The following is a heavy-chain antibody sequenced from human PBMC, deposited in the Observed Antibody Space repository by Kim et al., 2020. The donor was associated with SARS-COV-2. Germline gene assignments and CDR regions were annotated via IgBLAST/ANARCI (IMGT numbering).Heavy chain of an antibody. CDR1: GGTFSSYA. V-gene: IGHV1-69*13. CDR2: IIPIFGTA. Sequence: SVKVSCKASGGTFSSYAISWVRQAPGQGLEWMGGIIPIFGTANYAQKFQGRVTITADESTSTAYMELSSPISEDTAVYYCASRYYYDSSGYYKAYYYYGMDVWGQGTTVTVSS. D-gene: IGHD3-22*01. CDR3: ASRYYYDSSGYYKAYYYYGMDV. J-gene: IGHJ6*02.